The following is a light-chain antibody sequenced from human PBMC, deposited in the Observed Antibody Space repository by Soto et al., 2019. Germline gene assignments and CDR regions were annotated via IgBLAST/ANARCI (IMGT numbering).Light chain of an antibody. V-gene: IGKV3-20*01. J-gene: IGKJ1*01. Sequence: EIVLTQSPGTLSLSPGERATLSCRASQSVSSSYLAWYQQKPGQAPRLLIYGASSRATGIPGRFSGSGSGTDFTLTISRLEPEDLAVYYCQQYDNSVWTFGQGTKVDIK. CDR2: GAS. CDR3: QQYDNSVWT. CDR1: QSVSSSY.